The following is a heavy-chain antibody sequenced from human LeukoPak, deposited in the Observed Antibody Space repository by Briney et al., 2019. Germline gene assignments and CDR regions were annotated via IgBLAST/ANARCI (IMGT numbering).Heavy chain of an antibody. J-gene: IGHJ4*02. V-gene: IGHV3-23*01. D-gene: IGHD3-10*01. CDR2: ISGNGVVT. Sequence: PGGSLRLSCAASGFTFSSYAMTWVRQAPGKGLEWVSTISGNGVVTYYADSVKGRFTISRDISKSTLYLQMSSLRAEDTAVYYCAKGFGSGRLFDYWGQGTLVTVS. CDR1: GFTFSSYA. CDR3: AKGFGSGRLFDY.